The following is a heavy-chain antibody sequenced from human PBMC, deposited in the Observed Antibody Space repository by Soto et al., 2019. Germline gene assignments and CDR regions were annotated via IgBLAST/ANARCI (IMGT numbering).Heavy chain of an antibody. CDR1: GGSFSGYY. Sequence: QVQLQQWGAGLLKPSETLSLTCAVYGGSFSGYYWSWIRQPPGKGLEWMGEINHSGSTNYNPSLKSRVTISVDTSKNQFSLKLSSVTAADTAVYYCARSTPLYSSSSPSNRGYFDYWGQGTLVTVSS. D-gene: IGHD6-6*01. V-gene: IGHV4-34*01. CDR3: ARSTPLYSSSSPSNRGYFDY. CDR2: INHSGST. J-gene: IGHJ4*02.